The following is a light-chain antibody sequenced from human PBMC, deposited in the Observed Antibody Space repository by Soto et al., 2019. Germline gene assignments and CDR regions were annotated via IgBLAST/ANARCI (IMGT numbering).Light chain of an antibody. V-gene: IGKV1-33*01. Sequence: DIQMTQSQSSLSASVGDRVTITCQASQDISNYLNWYQHKPGKAPKLLIYAASNLETGVPSRFSGSGSGTDFTFTISSLQPEDIATYYCQQYDNLPLTFGGGTMV. CDR1: QDISNY. J-gene: IGKJ4*01. CDR3: QQYDNLPLT. CDR2: AAS.